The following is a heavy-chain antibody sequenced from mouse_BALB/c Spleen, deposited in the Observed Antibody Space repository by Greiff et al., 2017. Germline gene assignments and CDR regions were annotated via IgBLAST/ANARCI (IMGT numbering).Heavy chain of an antibody. D-gene: IGHD2-10*02. CDR2: ISSGSSTI. CDR1: GFTFSSFG. CDR3: ARSEYGNYVSTIAMDY. Sequence: EVKLMESGGGLVQPGGSRKLSCAASGFTFSSFGMHWVRQAPEKGLEWVAYISSGSSTIYYADTVKGRFTISRDNPKNTLFLQMTSLRSEDTAMYYCARSEYGNYVSTIAMDYWGQGTSVTVSS. V-gene: IGHV5-17*02. J-gene: IGHJ4*01.